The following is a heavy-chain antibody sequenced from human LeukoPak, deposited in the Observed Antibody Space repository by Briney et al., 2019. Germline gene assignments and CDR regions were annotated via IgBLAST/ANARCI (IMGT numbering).Heavy chain of an antibody. D-gene: IGHD3-3*01. CDR2: ISAYNGNS. V-gene: IGHV1-18*01. CDR3: ARGLEWLTRRHTWFDP. Sequence: ASVKVSCKASSYTFTNYAFTWVRQAPGQGLEWMGWISAYNGNSNYAQKLQGRVTMTTDTSTSTAYMELRSLRSDDTAVYYCARGLEWLTRRHTWFDPWGQGTLVTVSS. J-gene: IGHJ5*02. CDR1: SYTFTNYA.